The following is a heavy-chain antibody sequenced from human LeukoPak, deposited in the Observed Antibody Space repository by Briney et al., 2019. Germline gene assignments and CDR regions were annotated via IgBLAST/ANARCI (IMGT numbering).Heavy chain of an antibody. Sequence: PSETLSLTCTVSGGSISSRSSFWGWIRQPPGNGLDWIGSIYDSETTSYNPSLKSRVTISVDTPKNQFSLKLSSVTAADTAVYYCARHTSVAGPFDYWGQGTLVTVSS. CDR1: GGSISSRSSF. J-gene: IGHJ4*02. CDR3: ARHTSVAGPFDY. D-gene: IGHD6-19*01. V-gene: IGHV4-39*01. CDR2: IYDSETT.